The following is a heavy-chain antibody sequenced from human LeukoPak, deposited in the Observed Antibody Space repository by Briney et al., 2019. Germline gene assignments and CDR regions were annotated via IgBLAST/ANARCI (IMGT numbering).Heavy chain of an antibody. Sequence: SGPTLVNPTQTLTLTCTSSGFSLTTNGLGVGWIRQPPGKALEWLALIYWNDDKLYSPSLKSRLTVTKDTSKNQVVLTMTNMDPVDTATYYCAHRYSSGWGYYFDYWGQGTLVTVSS. J-gene: IGHJ4*02. D-gene: IGHD6-19*01. CDR1: GFSLTTNGLG. CDR3: AHRYSSGWGYYFDY. CDR2: IYWNDDK. V-gene: IGHV2-5*01.